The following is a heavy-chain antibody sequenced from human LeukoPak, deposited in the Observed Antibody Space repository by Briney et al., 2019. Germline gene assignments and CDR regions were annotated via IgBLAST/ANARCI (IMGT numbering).Heavy chain of an antibody. V-gene: IGHV1-69*04. CDR2: IIPILGIA. Sequence: SVTVCCKGSGGTFSSYAISWVRQAPGQGLEWMGRIIPILGIANYAQKFQGRVTITADKSTSTAYMELSSLRSEDTAVYYCARVDTALVIDYWGQGSHDTVSS. CDR3: ARVDTALVIDY. J-gene: IGHJ4*02. CDR1: GGTFSSYA. D-gene: IGHD5-18*01.